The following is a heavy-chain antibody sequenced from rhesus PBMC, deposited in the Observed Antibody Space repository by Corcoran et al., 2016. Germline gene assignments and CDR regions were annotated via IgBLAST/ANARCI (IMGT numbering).Heavy chain of an antibody. D-gene: IGHD4-23*01. J-gene: IGHJ6*01. CDR1: GGSISSGYYY. V-gene: IGHV4-122*02. Sequence: QVQLQESGPGLVKPSETLSLTCAVSGGSISSGYYYWSWIRQPPGKGLEWIGYITYSGSTSYNTSLKSRVTISRDTSQNLFSLKLSSVTAADTSVYYCAREGFRIQQKYYYGLDSWGQGVVVTVSS. CDR3: AREGFRIQQKYYYGLDS. CDR2: ITYSGST.